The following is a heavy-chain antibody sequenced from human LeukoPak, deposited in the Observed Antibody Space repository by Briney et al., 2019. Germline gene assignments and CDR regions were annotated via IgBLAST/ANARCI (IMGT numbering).Heavy chain of an antibody. V-gene: IGHV3-30-3*01. CDR3: ARDPNSGYDMVWYLDL. CDR1: GFTFTSYA. Sequence: GGSLRLSSAASGFTFTSYAMQWVRDGPGKGLEWVAVISSDGSKKYYPDSQKGRFTISRDSSKNTLSLQKNSLRAEDTAVYHCARDPNSGYDMVWYLDLWGRGSLVTVSS. J-gene: IGHJ2*01. CDR2: ISSDGSKK. D-gene: IGHD5-12*01.